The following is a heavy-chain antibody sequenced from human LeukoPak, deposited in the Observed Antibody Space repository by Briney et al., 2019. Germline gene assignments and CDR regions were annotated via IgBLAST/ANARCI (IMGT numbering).Heavy chain of an antibody. CDR2: IFYSGST. J-gene: IGHJ4*02. D-gene: IGHD2-15*01. CDR3: ARAGGVVVVAARSFDY. V-gene: IGHV4-39*07. Sequence: SETLSLTCTVSGGSISTSNYYWGWVRQPPGKGLEWIGNIFYSGSTYYSPSLKSRVTISLDTSRNQFSLKLSSVTAADTAVYYCARAGGVVVVAARSFDYWGQGTLVTVSS. CDR1: GGSISTSNYY.